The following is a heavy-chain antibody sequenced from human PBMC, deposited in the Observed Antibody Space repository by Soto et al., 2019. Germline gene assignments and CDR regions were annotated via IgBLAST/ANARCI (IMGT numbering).Heavy chain of an antibody. J-gene: IGHJ2*01. CDR2: ISYDGNNE. CDR3: ARGYYYDGTGLKGPFDV. V-gene: IGHV3-30-3*01. CDR1: GFTFSPYA. Sequence: QVELEESGGDVVQPGKSLRLSCAASGFTFSPYAVHWVRQAPGKGLEWVVVISYDGNNEYYADSVKGRFTMSRDNSKNTVYLQMNSLRPEDTAVYYCARGYYYDGTGLKGPFDVWGRGTLVTVSS. D-gene: IGHD3-22*01.